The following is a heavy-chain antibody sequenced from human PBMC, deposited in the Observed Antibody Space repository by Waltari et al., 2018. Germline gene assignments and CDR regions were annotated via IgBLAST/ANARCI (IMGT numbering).Heavy chain of an antibody. CDR2: IDYSGST. V-gene: IGHV4-61*01. CDR1: GDSVSSGIYY. D-gene: IGHD2-15*01. J-gene: IGHJ4*02. Sequence: QVQLQESGPGLVKPSETLSLPCTVSGDSVSSGIYYWSWLRQPPGKGLEWIGNIDYSGSTNNNPAFNSRVNISGDTSKNQFSLNLTSVTATDTAVYYCARQIVVVAATPGYFDSWGQGTLVAVSS. CDR3: ARQIVVVAATPGYFDS.